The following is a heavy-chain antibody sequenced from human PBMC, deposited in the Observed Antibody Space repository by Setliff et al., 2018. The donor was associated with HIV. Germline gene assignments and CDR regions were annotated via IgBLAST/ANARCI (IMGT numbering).Heavy chain of an antibody. CDR2: ISSSGNSI. J-gene: IGHJ6*03. CDR1: GFTFSGYS. V-gene: IGHV3-21*05. CDR3: ARPGAEYDFWNGYYYYYYMDV. D-gene: IGHD3-3*01. Sequence: GGSLRLSCAASGFTFSGYSMNWVRQTPGKGLEWISYISSSGNSIYYADSVRGRFIISRDNANNSLSLQMNSLRIEDTAVYFCARPGAEYDFWNGYYYYYYMDVWGKGTTVTVSS.